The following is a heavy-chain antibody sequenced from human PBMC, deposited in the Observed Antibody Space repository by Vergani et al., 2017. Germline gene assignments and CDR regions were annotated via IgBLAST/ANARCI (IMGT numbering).Heavy chain of an antibody. CDR1: GITFNQYG. J-gene: IGHJ5*02. V-gene: IGHV3-33*01. Sequence: QVQLVESGGGVVQPGRSLRLSCAASGITFNQYGMHWVRQAPGKGREWVAITWYDGNNKKYADSGKGRFTISRDNSKSTMYMQMNSLRDEDTGVYYCAIDLRLLYNRFDPWGQGTLVTVSS. D-gene: IGHD1-14*01. CDR2: TWYDGNNK. CDR3: AIDLRLLYNRFDP.